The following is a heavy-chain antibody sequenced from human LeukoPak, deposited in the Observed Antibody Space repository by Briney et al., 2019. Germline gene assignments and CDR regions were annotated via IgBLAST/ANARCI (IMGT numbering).Heavy chain of an antibody. V-gene: IGHV3-30-3*01. CDR3: ARAPPYFGSGRDYYYGMDV. CDR1: GFTFNRYA. J-gene: IGHJ6*02. D-gene: IGHD3-10*01. Sequence: GGSLRLSCAASGFTFNRYAMHWVRQAPGKGLEWVAVISDDGSKKHYADSVKGRFTISRDNSLYLQMNSLRPDDTAEYYCARAPPYFGSGRDYYYGMDVWGQGTTVTVSS. CDR2: ISDDGSKK.